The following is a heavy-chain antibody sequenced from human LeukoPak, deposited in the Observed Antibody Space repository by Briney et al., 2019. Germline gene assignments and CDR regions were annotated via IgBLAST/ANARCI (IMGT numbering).Heavy chain of an antibody. Sequence: SETLSLTCTVSSGSISSSSYYWGWIRQPPGKGLDWIGSIYYSASTYYNPSLNGRVTMSLDGSRHQLSLTLTSVTAADTAIYYCSRESGAFCPFGYWGQGTLVIVPP. CDR1: SGSISSSSYY. CDR3: SRESGAFCPFGY. CDR2: IYYSAST. D-gene: IGHD1-26*01. V-gene: IGHV4-39*07. J-gene: IGHJ4*02.